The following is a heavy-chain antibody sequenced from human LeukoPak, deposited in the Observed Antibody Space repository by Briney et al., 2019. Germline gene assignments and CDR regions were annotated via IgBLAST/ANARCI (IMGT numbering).Heavy chain of an antibody. CDR3: ARSVAGEKPFDY. V-gene: IGHV1-2*02. D-gene: IGHD6-19*01. CDR2: INPNSGGT. J-gene: IGHJ4*02. Sequence: ASVKVSCKASGYTFTAYYMHWVRQAPGQGLEWMGWINPNSGGTNYAQKFQGRVTMTRDTSISTAYMELSRLRSDDTAVYYCARSVAGEKPFDYWGQGTLVTVSS. CDR1: GYTFTAYY.